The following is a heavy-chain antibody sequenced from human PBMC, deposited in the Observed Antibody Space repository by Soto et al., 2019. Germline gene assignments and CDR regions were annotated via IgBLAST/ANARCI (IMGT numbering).Heavy chain of an antibody. D-gene: IGHD3-10*01. Sequence: SETLSLTCAVYGGSFSGYYWSWIRQPPGKGLEWIGEINHSGSTNYNPSLKSRVTISVDTSKNQFSLKLSSVTAADTAVYYCARSWSYYGSGSYYYYYYGMDVWGQGTTVTVS. CDR2: INHSGST. V-gene: IGHV4-34*01. CDR3: ARSWSYYGSGSYYYYYYGMDV. CDR1: GGSFSGYY. J-gene: IGHJ6*02.